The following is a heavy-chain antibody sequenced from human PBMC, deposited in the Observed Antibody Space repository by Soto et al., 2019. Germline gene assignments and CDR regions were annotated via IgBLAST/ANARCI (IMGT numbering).Heavy chain of an antibody. CDR3: ARHASGQWLALEFVDY. D-gene: IGHD6-19*01. CDR2: FYYSGTT. V-gene: IGHV4-39*01. CDR1: GGSISSGGSY. Sequence: QLYLQESGPGLVKPSETLSLTCTVSGGSISSGGSYWGWIRQPPGKGLEWIGSFYYSGTTYYNPSLNNRVTMSVDTSKNQFSLELSSVTAADSAVYYCARHASGQWLALEFVDYWGQGILVTVSS. J-gene: IGHJ4*02.